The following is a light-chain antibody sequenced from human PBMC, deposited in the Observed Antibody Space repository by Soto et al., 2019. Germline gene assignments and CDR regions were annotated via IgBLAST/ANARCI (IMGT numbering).Light chain of an antibody. CDR1: SGSVSTSYY. CDR2: STN. V-gene: IGLV8-61*01. Sequence: QTVVTQEPSFSVSPGGTVTLTCGLSSGSVSTSYYPSWYQQTPGQAPRTLIYSTNTRSSGVTDRFSGSILGNKAALTITGAQADDESDYYCVLYMGSGIRVFGGGTKVTVL. J-gene: IGLJ3*02. CDR3: VLYMGSGIRV.